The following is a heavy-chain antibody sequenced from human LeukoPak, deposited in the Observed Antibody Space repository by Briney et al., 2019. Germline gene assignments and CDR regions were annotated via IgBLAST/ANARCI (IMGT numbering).Heavy chain of an antibody. CDR1: GYTFTSYG. CDR3: ARALSYDILTGYYGPFDY. CDR2: ISAYNGNT. Sequence: ASVKVSCKASGYTFTSYGISWVRQAPGQGLEWMGWISAYNGNTNYAQKLQGRVTMTTDTSTSTAYMELRSLRSDDTAVYYCARALSYDILTGYYGPFDYWGQGTLVTVSS. J-gene: IGHJ4*02. D-gene: IGHD3-9*01. V-gene: IGHV1-18*01.